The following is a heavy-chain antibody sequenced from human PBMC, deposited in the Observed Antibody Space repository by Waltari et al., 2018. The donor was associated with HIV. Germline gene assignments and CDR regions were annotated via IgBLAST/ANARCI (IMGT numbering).Heavy chain of an antibody. D-gene: IGHD3-3*01. CDR1: GFRFSDYW. Sequence: VESGGALVQPGGSLRLSCATSGFRFSDYWMSWVRQAPEGGLEWVGNIKQDGSAKYVVDSVKGRFTISRDNANSSLSLQMNSLRVEDTAVYYCARTWSGHWDFWGQGTLVTVSS. CDR2: IKQDGSAK. J-gene: IGHJ4*02. CDR3: ARTWSGHWDF. V-gene: IGHV3-7*01.